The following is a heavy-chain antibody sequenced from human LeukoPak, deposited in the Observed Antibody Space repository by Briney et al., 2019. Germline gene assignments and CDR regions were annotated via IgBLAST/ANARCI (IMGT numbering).Heavy chain of an antibody. D-gene: IGHD4-23*01. CDR1: GFTFSTYG. J-gene: IGHJ4*02. V-gene: IGHV3-30*18. CDR2: ISSDGSNK. CDR3: AKDYGCYGNSPTPAY. Sequence: GGSLRLSCAASGFTFSTYGMHWVRQAPGKGLEWVAVISSDGSNKYYADSVKGRFTISRDNSKNTLFLQMNSLRAEDTAVYYCAKDYGCYGNSPTPAYWDQGTLVTVSS.